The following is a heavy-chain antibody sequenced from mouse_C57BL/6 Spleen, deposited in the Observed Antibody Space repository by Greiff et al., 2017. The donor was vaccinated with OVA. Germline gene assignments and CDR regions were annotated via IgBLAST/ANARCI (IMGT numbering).Heavy chain of an antibody. CDR3: ARPTTVVAEGFAY. J-gene: IGHJ3*01. CDR2: IDPSDSYT. D-gene: IGHD1-1*01. Sequence: VQLQQPGAELVMPGASVKLSCKASGYTFTSYWMHWVKQRPGQGLEWIGEIDPSDSYTNYNQKFKGKSTLTVDKSSSTAYMQLSSLTSEDSAVYYCARPTTVVAEGFAYWGQGTLVTVSA. CDR1: GYTFTSYW. V-gene: IGHV1-69*01.